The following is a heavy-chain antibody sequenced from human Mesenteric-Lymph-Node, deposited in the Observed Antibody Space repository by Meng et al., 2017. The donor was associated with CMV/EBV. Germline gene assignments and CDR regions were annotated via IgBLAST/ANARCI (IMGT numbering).Heavy chain of an antibody. CDR3: ARDVGEQTGTTAFDY. Sequence: GESLKISCAASGFTFSDYYMTWIRQTPGKGLEWISYISSGGYLKYYADSLKGRFTISRDNAKNSLYLQMNSLRAEDTAVYYCARDVGEQTGTTAFDYWGQGTLVTVSS. J-gene: IGHJ4*02. V-gene: IGHV3-11*04. CDR2: ISSGGYLK. D-gene: IGHD1-7*01. CDR1: GFTFSDYY.